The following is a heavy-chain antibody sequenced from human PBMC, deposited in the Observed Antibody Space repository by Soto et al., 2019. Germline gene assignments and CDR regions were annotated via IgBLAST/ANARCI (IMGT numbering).Heavy chain of an antibody. V-gene: IGHV3-30-3*01. CDR3: ARDDEGGGGCALGY. CDR2: ISSDGSNK. Sequence: QVQLVESGGGVVQPGRSLRLSCAVSGFTFSSHAMHWVRQAPGKGLEWVTLISSDGSNKYYADSVKGRFTTSRDNSKNQRYLQMNSLRVEDTAVYYCARDDEGGGGCALGYWGQGALVTVSS. CDR1: GFTFSSHA. D-gene: IGHD3-16*01. J-gene: IGHJ4*02.